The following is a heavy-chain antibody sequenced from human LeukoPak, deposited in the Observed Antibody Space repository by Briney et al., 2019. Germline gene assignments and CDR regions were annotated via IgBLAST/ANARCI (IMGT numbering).Heavy chain of an antibody. J-gene: IGHJ6*02. D-gene: IGHD2-15*01. CDR2: ISACNGNT. V-gene: IGHV1-18*01. CDR3: ARDTAVVVVAATPNGMDV. Sequence: ASVKVSCKASGYTFTSYGISWVRQAPGQGLEWMGWISACNGNTNYAQKLQGRVTMTTDTSTSTAYMELRSLRSDDTAVYYCARDTAVVVVAATPNGMDVWGQGTTVTVSS. CDR1: GYTFTSYG.